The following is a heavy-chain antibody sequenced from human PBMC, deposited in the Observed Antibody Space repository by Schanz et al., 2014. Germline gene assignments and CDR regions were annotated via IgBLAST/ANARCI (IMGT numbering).Heavy chain of an antibody. D-gene: IGHD3-10*01. CDR3: AKGRFGELSAFDI. J-gene: IGHJ3*02. V-gene: IGHV3-23*01. Sequence: EVHLLESGGGLVQPGGSLRLSCAASGFTFSTSTMHWVRQAPGKGLEWVSAISGSGGSTYYADSVKGRFTISRDNSKNTLYLQMNSLRAEDTAVYYCAKGRFGELSAFDIWGQGTMVTVSS. CDR2: ISGSGGST. CDR1: GFTFSTST.